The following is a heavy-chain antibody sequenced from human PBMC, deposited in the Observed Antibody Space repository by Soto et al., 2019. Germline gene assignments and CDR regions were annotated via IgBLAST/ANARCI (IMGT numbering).Heavy chain of an antibody. CDR2: INAGNGNT. J-gene: IGHJ4*02. D-gene: IGHD6-13*01. CDR1: GYTFTSYA. V-gene: IGHV1-3*01. CDR3: ARGDVAAAGTYY. Sequence: QVQLVQSGAEVKKPGASVKVSCEASGYTFTSYAMHWVRQAPGQRLEWMGWINAGNGNTKYSQKFQGRVTITRDTSASTAYMELSSLRSEDTAVYYCARGDVAAAGTYYWGQGTLVTVSS.